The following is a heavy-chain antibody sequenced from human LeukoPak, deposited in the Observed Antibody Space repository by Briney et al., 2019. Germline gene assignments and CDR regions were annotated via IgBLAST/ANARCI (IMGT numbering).Heavy chain of an antibody. V-gene: IGHV4-39*07. Sequence: SETLSLTCTVSGGSISSSSYYWGWIRQPPGKGLEWIGSIYYSGSTYYNPSLKSRVTISVDTSKNQFSLKLSSVTAADTAVYYCARTTTGSYWEDYWGQGTLVTVSS. CDR3: ARTTTGSYWEDY. D-gene: IGHD1-26*01. J-gene: IGHJ4*02. CDR1: GGSISSSSYY. CDR2: IYYSGST.